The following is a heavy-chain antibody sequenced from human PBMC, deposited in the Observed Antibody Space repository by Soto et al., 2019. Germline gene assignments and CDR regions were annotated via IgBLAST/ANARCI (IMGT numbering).Heavy chain of an antibody. J-gene: IGHJ4*02. D-gene: IGHD7-27*01. CDR3: ARVTGDFVGDY. CDR1: GDSISSGDNY. CDR2: IYYSGPT. Sequence: QVQLQESGPGLVKPSQTLSLTCTVSGDSISSGDNYWSWIRQPPGKGLEWIGYIYYSGPTFYNPSLKRRVTMSVDTSKKQFYLRMSSVTAADTAVYYCARVTGDFVGDYWGQGTLVTVSS. V-gene: IGHV4-30-4*01.